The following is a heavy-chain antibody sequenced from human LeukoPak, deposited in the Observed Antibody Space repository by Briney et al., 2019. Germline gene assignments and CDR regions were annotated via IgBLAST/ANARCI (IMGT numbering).Heavy chain of an antibody. Sequence: ESAPTLVKPTETLTLTCTFSGFSLSSFGQGVGWIRQPPGKALEWLALIFWDDERRHSPSLRNRLSITKDTSKNQVVLTMTNMDPVDTGTYYCARRLWYDSGQSDAFDVWGQGTMVRVSS. CDR2: IFWDDER. J-gene: IGHJ3*01. D-gene: IGHD3-22*01. CDR3: ARRLWYDSGQSDAFDV. V-gene: IGHV2-5*02. CDR1: GFSLSSFGQG.